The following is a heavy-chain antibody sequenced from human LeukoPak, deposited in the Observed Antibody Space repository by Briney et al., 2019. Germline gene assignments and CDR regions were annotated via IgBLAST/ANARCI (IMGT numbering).Heavy chain of an antibody. V-gene: IGHV3-66*02. CDR3: AKEARRYYYGSGSLNPFDY. Sequence: GGSLRLSCAASGFTVSSNYMSWVRQAPGKGLEWVSVIYSGGSTYYADSVKGRFTISRDNSKNTLYLQMNSLRAEDTAVYYCAKEARRYYYGSGSLNPFDYWGQGTLVTVSS. CDR1: GFTVSSNY. D-gene: IGHD3-10*01. CDR2: IYSGGST. J-gene: IGHJ4*02.